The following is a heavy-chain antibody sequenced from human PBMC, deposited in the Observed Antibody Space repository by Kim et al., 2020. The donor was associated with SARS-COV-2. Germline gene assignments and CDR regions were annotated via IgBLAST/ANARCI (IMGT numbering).Heavy chain of an antibody. V-gene: IGHV3-23*01. J-gene: IGHJ4*02. CDR2: ISGSGGST. CDR3: AAPPFFLWFGELLSSYYFDY. Sequence: GGSLRLSCAASGFTFSSYAMSWVRQAPGKGLEWVSAISGSGGSTYYADSVKGRFTISRDNPKNTLYLQMNSLRAEDTAVYYCAAPPFFLWFGELLSSYYFDYWGQGTLVTVSS. D-gene: IGHD3-10*01. CDR1: GFTFSSYA.